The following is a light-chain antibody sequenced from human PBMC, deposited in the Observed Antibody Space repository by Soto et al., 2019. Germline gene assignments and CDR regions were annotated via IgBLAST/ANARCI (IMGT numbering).Light chain of an antibody. J-gene: IGKJ5*01. CDR1: QTVTGNY. CDR3: QQRSNWPPIT. V-gene: IGKV3D-20*02. Sequence: EIVLTQSPGTLSLSPGERATLSCRASQTVTGNYLAWYHQKPGQAPRLLIHSASSRATGIPDRFSGSGSVTDFTLTISSLEPEDFAVYYCQQRSNWPPITFGQGTRLEIK. CDR2: SAS.